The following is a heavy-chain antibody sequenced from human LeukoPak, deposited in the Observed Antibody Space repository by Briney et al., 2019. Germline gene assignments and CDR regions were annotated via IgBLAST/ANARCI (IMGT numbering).Heavy chain of an antibody. CDR2: IYTSGST. D-gene: IGHD3-10*01. CDR1: GGSISSGSYY. V-gene: IGHV4-61*02. CDR3: ARDRIRGYSDAFDL. Sequence: PSQTLSLTCTVSGGSISSGSYYWSWIRQPAGKGLEWIGRIYTSGSTNYNPSLKSRVTISVDTSKNQFSLKLTSVTAADTAVYYCARDRIRGYSDAFDLWGQGTMVTVSS. J-gene: IGHJ3*01.